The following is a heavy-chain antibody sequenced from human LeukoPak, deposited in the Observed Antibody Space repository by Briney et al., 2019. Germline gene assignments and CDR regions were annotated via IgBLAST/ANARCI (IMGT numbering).Heavy chain of an antibody. V-gene: IGHV1-18*01. CDR1: GYTFTSYG. J-gene: IGHJ5*02. D-gene: IGHD3-10*01. Sequence: VASVKVSCKASGYTFTSYGISWVRQAPGQGLEWMGWISAYNGNTNYAQKLQGRVTMTTDTSTSTAYMELRSLRSDDTAVYYCARVLWFGELLSNWFDPWGQGTLVTVSS. CDR3: ARVLWFGELLSNWFDP. CDR2: ISAYNGNT.